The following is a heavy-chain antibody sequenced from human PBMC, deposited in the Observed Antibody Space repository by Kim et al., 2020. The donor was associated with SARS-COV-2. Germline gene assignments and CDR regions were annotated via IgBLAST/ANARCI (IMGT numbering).Heavy chain of an antibody. V-gene: IGHV3-23*03. J-gene: IGHJ6*02. D-gene: IGHD1-26*01. CDR3: VKGTGFILPSDSTYNLDV. CDR2: FHGGADAT. CDR1: GFTFWGYT. Sequence: GGSLRLSCAASGFTFWGYTMNWVRQAPGKGLEWVSLFHGGADATRYADSVKGRFTISRDNSKSTLYLQMTTLRVEDTAVYYCVKGTGFILPSDSTYNLDVWGQGTTVIVSS.